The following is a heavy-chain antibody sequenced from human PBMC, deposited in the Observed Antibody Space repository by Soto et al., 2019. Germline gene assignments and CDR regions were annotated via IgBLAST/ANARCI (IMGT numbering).Heavy chain of an antibody. J-gene: IGHJ4*02. Sequence: PGESLKISCRGSGYSFTSYWIGWVRQMPGKGLEWMGTIYPGDSNTRYSPSFQGQVTISADKSISSAYRQWSSLKASDTAMYYCASQGYCSNTACYTVDYWGQGTLVTVSS. D-gene: IGHD2-2*02. CDR1: GYSFTSYW. CDR2: IYPGDSNT. CDR3: ASQGYCSNTACYTVDY. V-gene: IGHV5-51*01.